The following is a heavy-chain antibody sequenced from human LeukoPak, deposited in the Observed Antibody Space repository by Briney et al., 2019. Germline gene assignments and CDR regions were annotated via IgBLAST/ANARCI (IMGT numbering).Heavy chain of an antibody. J-gene: IGHJ5*02. V-gene: IGHV4-4*07. CDR3: AGDLVEGTTT. CDR1: GDSISSYH. Sequence: SETLSLTCTVSGDSISSYHWNWIRQPAGKGLEWIGRIYTSGSTNYNPSLKSRVTMSIDTSKNQFSLKLNSVTAADTAMYYCAGDLVEGTTTWGQGTLVTVSS. CDR2: IYTSGST. D-gene: IGHD1-7*01.